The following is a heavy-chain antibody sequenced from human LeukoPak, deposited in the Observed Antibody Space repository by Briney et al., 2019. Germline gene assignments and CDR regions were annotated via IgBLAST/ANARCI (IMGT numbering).Heavy chain of an antibody. Sequence: GGSLRLSCAASGFTFDDYAMHWVRQGPGKGLEWVSGISWKSGTIGYADSVKGRFTISRDNAKNSLYLQMNSLRAEDTAVYYCAELGITMIGGVWGKGTTVTISS. CDR3: AELGITMIGGV. J-gene: IGHJ6*04. CDR2: ISWKSGTI. CDR1: GFTFDDYA. D-gene: IGHD3-10*02. V-gene: IGHV3-9*01.